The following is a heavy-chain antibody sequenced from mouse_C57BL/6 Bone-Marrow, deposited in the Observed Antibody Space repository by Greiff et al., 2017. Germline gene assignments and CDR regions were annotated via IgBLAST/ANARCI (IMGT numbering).Heavy chain of an antibody. D-gene: IGHD2-1*01. CDR3: ARGGEGYYGNFLFAY. CDR2: INPGSGGT. V-gene: IGHV1-54*01. J-gene: IGHJ3*01. Sequence: QVQLQQSGAELVRPGTSVKVSCKASGYAFTNYLIEWVKQRPGQGLEWIGVINPGSGGTNYNEKFKGKATLTADKSSSTAYMQLSSLTSEDSAVYFCARGGEGYYGNFLFAYWGQGTLVTVSA. CDR1: GYAFTNYL.